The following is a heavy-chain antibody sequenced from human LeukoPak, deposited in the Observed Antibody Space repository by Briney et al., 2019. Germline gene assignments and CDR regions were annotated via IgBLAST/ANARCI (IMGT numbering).Heavy chain of an antibody. J-gene: IGHJ6*02. V-gene: IGHV3-30-3*01. Sequence: PGGSLRLSCAASGFTFSSYAMHWVRQAPGNGLEWVAVISYDGSNKYYADSVKGRFTISRDNSKNTLYLQMNSLRAEDTAVYYCASRTVTTLPGYNYYGLDVWGQGTTVTVSS. D-gene: IGHD4-17*01. CDR3: ASRTVTTLPGYNYYGLDV. CDR1: GFTFSSYA. CDR2: ISYDGSNK.